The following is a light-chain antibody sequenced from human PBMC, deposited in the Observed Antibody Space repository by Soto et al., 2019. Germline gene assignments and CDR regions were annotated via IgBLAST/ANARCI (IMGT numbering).Light chain of an antibody. CDR3: QSCDSSLSGSGV. CDR2: RNS. J-gene: IGLJ1*01. CDR1: SSNIGAGYD. Sequence: QSVLTQPPSVSGAPGQRVTISCTGRSSNIGAGYDVHWYQQLPGTAPKLLIYRNSNRPSGVPDRFSGSKSGTSASLAITGLQAEDESDYFCQSCDSSLSGSGVFGTGTKVTVL. V-gene: IGLV1-40*01.